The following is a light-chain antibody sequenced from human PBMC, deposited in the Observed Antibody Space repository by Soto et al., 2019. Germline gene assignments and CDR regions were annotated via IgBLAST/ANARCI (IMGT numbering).Light chain of an antibody. CDR1: QSVSSN. V-gene: IGKV3-15*01. CDR2: GAS. Sequence: EIVMTQSPATLSVSPGERATLSCRASQSVSSNLAWYQQKPGQAPRLLIYGASTRATGIPARFSGSGSGTDFPLPISSLQSEDFAVYYCQQYNNWPPWTFGQGTKVELK. J-gene: IGKJ1*01. CDR3: QQYNNWPPWT.